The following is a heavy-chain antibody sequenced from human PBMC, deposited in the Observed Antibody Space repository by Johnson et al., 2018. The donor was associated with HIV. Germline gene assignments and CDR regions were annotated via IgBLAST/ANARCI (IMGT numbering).Heavy chain of an antibody. V-gene: IGHV3-66*02. D-gene: IGHD3-16*01. Sequence: VQLVESGGGLVQPGGSLRLSCSASGITVSSNYMSWVRQAPGKGLEWVSVIFTAGDVYYSDSVKGRFTISRDNSKNTLYLQMNSLRGEDTAMYYCAKDGGRWSYSFDVWGQGTMVSVSS. CDR2: IFTAGDV. CDR1: GITVSSNY. J-gene: IGHJ3*01. CDR3: AKDGGRWSYSFDV.